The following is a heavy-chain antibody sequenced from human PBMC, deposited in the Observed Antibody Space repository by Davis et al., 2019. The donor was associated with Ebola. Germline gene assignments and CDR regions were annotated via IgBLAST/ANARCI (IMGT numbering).Heavy chain of an antibody. CDR1: GFTFSSYG. V-gene: IGHV3-30*02. D-gene: IGHD3-22*01. CDR3: AKSAYESPFDS. CDR2: IWYDGSNK. Sequence: GGSLRLSCAASGFTFSSYGMHWVRQAPGKGLEWVAVIWYDGSNKYYADSVKGRFTISRDNSKNTLYLQMNRLRTEDTAVYYCAKSAYESPFDSWGQGTLVIVSS. J-gene: IGHJ4*02.